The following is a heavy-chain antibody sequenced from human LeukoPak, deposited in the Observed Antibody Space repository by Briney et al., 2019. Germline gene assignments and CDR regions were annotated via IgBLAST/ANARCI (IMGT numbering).Heavy chain of an antibody. Sequence: GGSLRLSCAASGFTFSNAWMSWVRQAPGKGLECVSTISADGGSTYYPDSVKGRFTISRDNSKNTLYLQMNSLRAEDTAVYYCAKSPSLQAFDIWGQGTMVTVSS. V-gene: IGHV3-23*01. J-gene: IGHJ3*02. CDR3: AKSPSLQAFDI. CDR1: GFTFSNAW. CDR2: ISADGGST.